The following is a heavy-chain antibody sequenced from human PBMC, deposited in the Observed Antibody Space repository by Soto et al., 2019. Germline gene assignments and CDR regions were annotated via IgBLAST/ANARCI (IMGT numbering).Heavy chain of an antibody. D-gene: IGHD1-26*01. CDR3: ARDWGSYSYYYYGMDV. V-gene: IGHV4-34*01. CDR2: INHSGST. Sequence: SETLSLTCAVYGGSFSGYYWSWIRQPPGKGLEWIGEINHSGSTNYNPSLKSRVTISVDTSKNQFSLKLSSVTAADTAVYYCARDWGSYSYYYYGMDVWGQGTTVTVSS. CDR1: GGSFSGYY. J-gene: IGHJ6*02.